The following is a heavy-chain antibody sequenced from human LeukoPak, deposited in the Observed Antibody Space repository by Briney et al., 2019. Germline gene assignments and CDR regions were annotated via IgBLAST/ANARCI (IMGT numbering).Heavy chain of an antibody. CDR1: GGTCSSYA. D-gene: IGHD5-24*01. V-gene: IGHV1-69*13. Sequence: SVKVSCKASGGTCSSYAISWVRQAPGQGLEWMGGIIPIFGTATYAQKFQGRVTITADESTSTAYMELSSLRSEDTAVYYCASYVEMATISPVNAFDIWGQGTMVTVSS. CDR3: ASYVEMATISPVNAFDI. J-gene: IGHJ3*02. CDR2: IIPIFGTA.